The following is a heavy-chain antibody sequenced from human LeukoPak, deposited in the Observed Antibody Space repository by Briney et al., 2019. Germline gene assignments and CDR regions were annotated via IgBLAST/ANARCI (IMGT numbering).Heavy chain of an antibody. J-gene: IGHJ4*02. CDR1: GGSISSGSYY. D-gene: IGHD6-13*01. Sequence: PSETLSLTCTVSGGSISSGSYYWSWIPQPAGKGLDWIGGIHTSGTINYNPSLKSRVTISVDTSKNQFSLKLSSVTAADTAVYYCARDHNSSWDIYYFDYWGQGTLVTVSS. CDR3: ARDHNSSWDIYYFDY. CDR2: IHTSGTI. V-gene: IGHV4-61*02.